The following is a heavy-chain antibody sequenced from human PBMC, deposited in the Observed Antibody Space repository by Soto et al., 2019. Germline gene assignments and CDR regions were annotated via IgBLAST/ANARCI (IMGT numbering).Heavy chain of an antibody. J-gene: IGHJ6*03. D-gene: IGHD2-2*01. CDR1: GGTFSSYT. Sequence: SVKVSCKASGGTFSSYTISWVRQAPGQGLEWMGRIIPILGIANYAQRFQGRVTITADKSTSTAYMELSSLRSEDTAVYYCARASGKIVVVPAAMGETYYMDVWGKGTTVTVSS. CDR2: IIPILGIA. CDR3: ARASGKIVVVPAAMGETYYMDV. V-gene: IGHV1-69*02.